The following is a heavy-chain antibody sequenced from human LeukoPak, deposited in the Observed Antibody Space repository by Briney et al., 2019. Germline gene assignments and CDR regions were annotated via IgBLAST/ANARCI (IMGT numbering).Heavy chain of an antibody. D-gene: IGHD2/OR15-2a*01. CDR2: ISGSGGST. Sequence: GGSLRLSCAASGFTFSSYGMHWVRQAPGKGLEWVSAISGSGGSTYYADSVKGRFTISRDNSKNALYLQMNSLRAEDTALYYCAKSLWALDAFDIWGQGTMVTVSS. CDR1: GFTFSSYG. V-gene: IGHV3-23*01. CDR3: AKSLWALDAFDI. J-gene: IGHJ3*02.